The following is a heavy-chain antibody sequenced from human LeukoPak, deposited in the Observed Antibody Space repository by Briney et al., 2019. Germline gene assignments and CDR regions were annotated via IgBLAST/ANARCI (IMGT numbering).Heavy chain of an antibody. CDR2: ISDYNGNT. D-gene: IGHD6-13*01. CDR1: GYTFTSYG. Sequence: ASVKVSCKASGYTFTSYGISWVRQAPGQGLEWMGWISDYNGNTNYAQKLQGRVTMTTDTSTSTAYMELRSLRSDDTAVYYGARSSIAAAGGGSFDHLGQGTLVTVSS. CDR3: ARSSIAAAGGGSFDH. J-gene: IGHJ4*02. V-gene: IGHV1-18*01.